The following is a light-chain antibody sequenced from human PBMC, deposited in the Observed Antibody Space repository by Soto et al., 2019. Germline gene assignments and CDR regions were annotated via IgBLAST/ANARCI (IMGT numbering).Light chain of an antibody. J-gene: IGLJ2*01. V-gene: IGLV1-40*01. CDR3: QSYDNSLSHVV. CDR2: GDN. CDR1: NSNIGSFYD. Sequence: QSVLTQPPSVSGAPGQRVTIPCSGSNSNIGSFYDVHWYQQLPGTVPKLLIYGDNNRPSGVPDRFSGSKSGTSASLAITGLQAEDEADYYYQSYDNSLSHVVFGGGTKVTVL.